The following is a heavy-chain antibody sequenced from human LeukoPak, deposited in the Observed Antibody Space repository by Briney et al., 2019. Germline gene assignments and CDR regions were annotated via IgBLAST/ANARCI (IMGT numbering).Heavy chain of an antibody. CDR3: ARRDYYGSGSYYFDY. V-gene: IGHV4-4*02. CDR2: IYHSGST. Sequence: SGTLSLTCAVSGGSISSSNWWSWVRQPPGKGLEWIGEIYHSGSTNYNPSLKSRVTISVDKSKNQFSLKLSSVTAADTAVYYCARRDYYGSGSYYFDYWGQGTLVTVSS. CDR1: GGSISSSNW. J-gene: IGHJ4*02. D-gene: IGHD3-10*01.